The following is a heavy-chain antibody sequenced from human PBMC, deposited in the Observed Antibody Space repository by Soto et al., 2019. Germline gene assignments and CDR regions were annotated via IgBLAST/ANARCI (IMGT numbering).Heavy chain of an antibody. CDR3: AHRRSGPERSGSYYTVGGGYFDD. D-gene: IGHD3-10*01. V-gene: IGHV2-5*02. Sequence: QITLKESGPTLVKPTQTLTLTCTFSGFSLSTSGVGVGWIRQPPVKALEWLALIYWDDDKRYSPSLKSRLTITKDTSKNQVVLTTTNMAPVDTTTYYCAHRRSGPERSGSYYTVGGGYFDDWGQCTMVTVSS. J-gene: IGHJ4*02. CDR2: IYWDDDK. CDR1: GFSLSTSGVG.